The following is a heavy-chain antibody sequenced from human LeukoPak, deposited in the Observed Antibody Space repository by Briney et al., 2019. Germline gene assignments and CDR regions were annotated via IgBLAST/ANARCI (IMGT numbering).Heavy chain of an antibody. CDR1: GGSISSGGYS. J-gene: IGHJ4*02. D-gene: IGHD1-26*01. V-gene: IGHV4-30-2*01. CDR2: IYHSGST. CDR3: ARGGRATSVDY. Sequence: SQTLSLTRAVSGGSISSGGYSWSWIRQPPGKGLEWIGYIYHSGSTYYNPSLKSRVTISVDRAKNQCSLNLSSVTAADTAVYYCARGGRATSVDYWGQGTLVTVSS.